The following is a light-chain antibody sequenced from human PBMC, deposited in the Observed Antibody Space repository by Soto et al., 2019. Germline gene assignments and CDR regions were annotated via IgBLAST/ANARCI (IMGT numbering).Light chain of an antibody. Sequence: QSALTQPASVSRSPGQSITISCTGTSSDVGSYNLVSWYQQHPGKAPKLMIYEVSKRPSGVSNRFSGSKSGNTASLTISGLQAEDEADYYCCSYAGSSSVFGTGTKLTVL. V-gene: IGLV2-23*02. CDR1: SSDVGSYNL. CDR2: EVS. CDR3: CSYAGSSSV. J-gene: IGLJ1*01.